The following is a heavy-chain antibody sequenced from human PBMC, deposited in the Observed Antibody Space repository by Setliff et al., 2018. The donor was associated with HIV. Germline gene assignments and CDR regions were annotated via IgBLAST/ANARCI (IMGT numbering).Heavy chain of an antibody. V-gene: IGHV4-4*08. CDR3: ARVRSYGSAYDAFDV. D-gene: IGHD3-10*01. CDR1: GGSIGGYY. J-gene: IGHJ3*01. CDR2: IYSGGST. Sequence: PSETLSLTCTVSGGSIGGYYWSWIRQPPGTGLEWLGCIYSGGSTNYNPSLESRVTISLDTSKNQFSLRLTSATAADTAVYYCARVRSYGSAYDAFDVWGPGTMVTVSS.